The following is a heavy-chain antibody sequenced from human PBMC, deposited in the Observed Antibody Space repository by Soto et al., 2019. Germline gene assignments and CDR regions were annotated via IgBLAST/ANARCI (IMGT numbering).Heavy chain of an antibody. CDR2: IYYSGST. J-gene: IGHJ4*02. CDR3: ARRYGSAIDY. Sequence: SETLSLTCTVSGGTISSWYWIWIRQPPGKGLEWIGYIYYSGSTNCNPSLKSRVTISVDTSKNQFSLKLSSVTAADTAVYYCARRYGSAIDYWGQGTLVTVSS. V-gene: IGHV4-59*08. CDR1: GGTISSWY. D-gene: IGHD1-26*01.